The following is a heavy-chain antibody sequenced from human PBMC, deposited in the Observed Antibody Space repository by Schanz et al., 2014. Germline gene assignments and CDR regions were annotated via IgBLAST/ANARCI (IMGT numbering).Heavy chain of an antibody. D-gene: IGHD4-17*01. CDR2: INPSGGST. Sequence: QVQLVQSGAEVKKPGASVKVSCKASGYTFTSYYMHWVRQAPGQGLEWMGIINPSGGSTSYAQKFQGRVPMTRGTSLKTAYMEMTDLKFEDAGLYYCAIHYGDRPLWGQGTLIAVSS. CDR1: GYTFTSYY. CDR3: AIHYGDRPL. J-gene: IGHJ4*02. V-gene: IGHV1-46*01.